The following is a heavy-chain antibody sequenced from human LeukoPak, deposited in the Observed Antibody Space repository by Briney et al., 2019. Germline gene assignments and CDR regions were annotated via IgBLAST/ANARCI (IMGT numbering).Heavy chain of an antibody. D-gene: IGHD6-13*01. CDR3: ARDGGYSSSFLGQKRYWYFDL. CDR2: IYTSGSR. V-gene: IGHV4-4*07. Sequence: SETLSLTCTVSGGSISSYYWSWIRQPPGKGLEWIGRIYTSGSRNYNPALTSRVTMSVDTSKNQFSLKLSSVTAADTAVYYCARDGGYSSSFLGQKRYWYFDLWGRGTLVTVSS. J-gene: IGHJ2*01. CDR1: GGSISSYY.